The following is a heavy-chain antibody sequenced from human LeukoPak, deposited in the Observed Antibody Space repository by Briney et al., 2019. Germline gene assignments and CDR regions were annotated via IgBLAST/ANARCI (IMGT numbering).Heavy chain of an antibody. CDR1: ADSFSSHY. D-gene: IGHD4-17*01. CDR3: ARDLVTVTKGFDI. V-gene: IGHV4-59*11. CDR2: ISYIGST. J-gene: IGHJ3*02. Sequence: PSETLSLTCAVSADSFSSHYWTWIRQAPGKGLEWIGYISYIGSTNYNPSLKSRVTISIDTSKNQFSLKLSSVTAADTAVYHCARDLVTVTKGFDIWGQGTMVSVSS.